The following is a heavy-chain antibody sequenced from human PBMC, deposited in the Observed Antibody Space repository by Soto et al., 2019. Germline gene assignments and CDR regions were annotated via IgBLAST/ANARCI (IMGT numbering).Heavy chain of an antibody. CDR1: GFTFSSYG. Sequence: QVQLVESGGGVVQPGRSLRLSCAASGFTFSSYGMHWVRQAPGKGLEWVAVIWYDGSNKYYADSVKGRFTISRDNCKNTLYLQMNSLRAEDTAVYYCARDGATTDYWGQGTLVTVSS. V-gene: IGHV3-33*01. CDR2: IWYDGSNK. J-gene: IGHJ4*02. D-gene: IGHD5-12*01. CDR3: ARDGATTDY.